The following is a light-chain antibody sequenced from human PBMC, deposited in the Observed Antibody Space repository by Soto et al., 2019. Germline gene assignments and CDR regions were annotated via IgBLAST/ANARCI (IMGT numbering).Light chain of an antibody. CDR2: EVS. CDR1: SSDVGGYNY. V-gene: IGLV2-8*01. J-gene: IGLJ2*01. CDR3: SSYAGSNVV. Sequence: QSVLTQPPSASGSPGQSVTISCTGTSSDVGGYNYVSWYQQHPGKAPKFMIYEVSKRPSGVPDRLSGSKSGNTASLTVSGLQAEDEADYYCSSYAGSNVVFGGGTKLTVL.